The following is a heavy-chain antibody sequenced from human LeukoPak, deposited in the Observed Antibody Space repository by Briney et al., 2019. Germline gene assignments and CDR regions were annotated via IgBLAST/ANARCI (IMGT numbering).Heavy chain of an antibody. D-gene: IGHD2-15*01. Sequence: SVKVSCKASGGTFSSYAISWVRQAPGQGLEWMGGIIPIFGTANYAQKFQGRVTITTDESTSTAYMELSSLRSEDTAVYYCARIEGRPGGWSYYYMDVWGKGTTVTVSS. CDR3: ARIEGRPGGWSYYYMDV. J-gene: IGHJ6*03. V-gene: IGHV1-69*05. CDR2: IIPIFGTA. CDR1: GGTFSSYA.